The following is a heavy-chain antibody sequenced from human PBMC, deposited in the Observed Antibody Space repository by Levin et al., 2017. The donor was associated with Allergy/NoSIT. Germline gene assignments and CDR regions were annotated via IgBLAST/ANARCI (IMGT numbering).Heavy chain of an antibody. V-gene: IGHV1-18*01. CDR1: GYTFTTYG. CDR3: ARDQGIQLWLDF. D-gene: IGHD5-18*01. Sequence: GESLKISCKTSGYTFTTYGISWVRQAPGQGLEFMGWISPYNGNTNSAQKLQGRVTLTEDTSTNTGYMELRDLKSDDTAVYYCARDQGIQLWLDFWGQGTLVTVSS. CDR2: ISPYNGNT. J-gene: IGHJ5*01.